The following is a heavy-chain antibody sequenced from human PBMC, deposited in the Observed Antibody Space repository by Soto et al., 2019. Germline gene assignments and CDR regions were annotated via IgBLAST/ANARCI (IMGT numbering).Heavy chain of an antibody. Sequence: SETLSLTCSVSGVSITSDGNYWTCIRQHPGKGLEWIGDINYTGSTNYNPSLKSRVTISVDTSKNQLSLKLSSVTAADTAVYYCARVGALGSSSCFDYWGQGTLVTVSS. CDR1: GVSITSDGNY. CDR3: ARVGALGSSSCFDY. CDR2: INYTGST. V-gene: IGHV4-31*03. J-gene: IGHJ4*02. D-gene: IGHD6-13*01.